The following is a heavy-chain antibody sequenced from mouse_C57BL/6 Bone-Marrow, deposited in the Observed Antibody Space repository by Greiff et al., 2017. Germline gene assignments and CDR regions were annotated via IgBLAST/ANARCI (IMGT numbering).Heavy chain of an antibody. Sequence: QVQLQQPGAELVKPGASVKLSCKASGYTFTSYWMHWVKQRPGQGLEWIGMIHPNSGSTNYNEKFKSKATLTVDKSSSTAYMPLSNLTSEDSAVYYCARLLRYPLYYFDYWGQGTTLTVSS. V-gene: IGHV1-64*01. J-gene: IGHJ2*01. CDR3: ARLLRYPLYYFDY. CDR1: GYTFTSYW. CDR2: IHPNSGST. D-gene: IGHD1-1*01.